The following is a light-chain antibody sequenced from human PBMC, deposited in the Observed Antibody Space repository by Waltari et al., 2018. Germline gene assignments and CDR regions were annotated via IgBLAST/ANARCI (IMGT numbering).Light chain of an antibody. CDR1: TSDVGSYDL. V-gene: IGLV2-23*02. CDR2: EVF. J-gene: IGLJ1*01. CDR3: CSYAGRGTYV. Sequence: QSALTQPASVSGTPGQSITISCSGTTSDVGSYDLCPWYQQHPGEAPKLLICEVFKRPPDTSSRFSGAKSGSTASLTISGLQPEDEADYYCCSYAGRGTYVFGSGTKVTVL.